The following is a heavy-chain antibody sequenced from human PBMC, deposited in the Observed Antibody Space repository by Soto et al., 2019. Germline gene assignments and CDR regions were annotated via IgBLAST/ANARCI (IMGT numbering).Heavy chain of an antibody. J-gene: IGHJ3*02. CDR2: ISSSSSYI. Sequence: AGGSLRLSCAASGFTFSSYSMNWVRQAPGKGLEWVSSISSSSSYIYYADSVKGRFTISRDNAKNSLYLQMNSLRAEDTAVYYCARVVGIYYDSSGYPEKVHAFDIWGQGTMVTVS. CDR1: GFTFSSYS. D-gene: IGHD3-22*01. V-gene: IGHV3-21*01. CDR3: ARVVGIYYDSSGYPEKVHAFDI.